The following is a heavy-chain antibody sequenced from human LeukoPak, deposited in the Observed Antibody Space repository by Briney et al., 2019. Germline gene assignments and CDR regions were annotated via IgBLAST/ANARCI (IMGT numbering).Heavy chain of an antibody. V-gene: IGHV3-73*01. D-gene: IGHD2-2*01. CDR1: GFTFSGSA. J-gene: IGHJ4*02. Sequence: GGSLRLSCAASGFTFSGSAMPWVRQASGKGLEWVGRIRSKANSYATAYAASVKGRFTISRDDSKNTAYLQMNSLKTEDTAVYYCTRRYCSSTSCYDYWGQGTLVTVSS. CDR3: TRRYCSSTSCYDY. CDR2: IRSKANSYAT.